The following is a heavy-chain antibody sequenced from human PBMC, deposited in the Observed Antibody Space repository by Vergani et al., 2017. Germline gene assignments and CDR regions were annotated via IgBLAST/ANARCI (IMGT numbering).Heavy chain of an antibody. J-gene: IGHJ6*02. V-gene: IGHV4-30-4*08. D-gene: IGHD2-2*01. CDR1: GGSISSGDYY. CDR3: AIALGYCSSTSCYRSGYYYYGMDV. CDR2: IYYSGST. Sequence: QVQLQESGPGLVKPSQTLSLTCTVSGGSISSGDYYWSWIRQPPGKGLEWIGYIYYSGSTYYNPALKSRVNISVETSKNQFSLKLSSVTAADTAVYYCAIALGYCSSTSCYRSGYYYYGMDVWGQGTTVTVSS.